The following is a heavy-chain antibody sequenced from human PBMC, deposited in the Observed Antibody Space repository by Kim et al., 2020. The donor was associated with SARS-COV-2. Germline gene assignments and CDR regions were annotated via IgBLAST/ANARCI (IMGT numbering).Heavy chain of an antibody. D-gene: IGHD3-10*01. CDR1: GFTFNIVW. CDR3: VRWFGESDND. V-gene: IGHV3-7*03. J-gene: IGHJ6*02. CDR2: INEDGSDK. Sequence: GGSLRLSCAASGFTFNIVWMSWVRQSPFKFLEWVAHINEDGSDKYYVDSVKGRFAVSRDNAKNSLYLQMDSLRAEDTAMYYCVRWFGESDNDWGQGTTVTVSS.